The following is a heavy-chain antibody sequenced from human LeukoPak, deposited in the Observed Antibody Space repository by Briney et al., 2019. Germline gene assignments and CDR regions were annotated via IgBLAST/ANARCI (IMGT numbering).Heavy chain of an antibody. CDR1: GGSISSSSYY. J-gene: IGHJ5*02. D-gene: IGHD2-21*02. CDR3: ARSGPKISLTDIASRFDP. CDR2: IYYTGST. Sequence: SETLSLTCTVSGGSISSSSYYWCWIRQPPGKGLEWIGSIYYTGSTYYNPSLKSRVTISVDTSKNQFSLNLSSLTAADTAVYYCARSGPKISLTDIASRFDPWGQGTLVTVSS. V-gene: IGHV4-39*01.